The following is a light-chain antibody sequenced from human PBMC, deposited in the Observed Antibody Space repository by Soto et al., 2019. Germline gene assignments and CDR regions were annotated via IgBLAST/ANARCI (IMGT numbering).Light chain of an antibody. J-gene: IGLJ2*01. CDR2: DVS. V-gene: IGLV2-14*01. CDR1: SSDVGGYNY. Sequence: QSALTQPASVSGSPGQSITISCTGTSSDVGGYNYVSWYQQHPGKAPKLMIYDVSNRPSGVSNRFSGSKSGNTASLSISGFQAEDEADYYCISYTSSSTLVFGGGTKLTVL. CDR3: ISYTSSSTLV.